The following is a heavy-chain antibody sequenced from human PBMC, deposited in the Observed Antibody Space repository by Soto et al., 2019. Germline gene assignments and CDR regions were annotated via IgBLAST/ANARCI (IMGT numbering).Heavy chain of an antibody. V-gene: IGHV4-34*01. J-gene: IGHJ6*02. CDR2: INHSGST. CDR1: GGSFSGYY. D-gene: IGHD6-6*01. CDR3: AGRSIAARRNYYYYGMDV. Sequence: SETLSLTCAVYGGSFSGYYWSWIRQPPGKGLEWIGEINHSGSTNYNPSLKSRVTISVDTSKNQLSLKLSSVTAADTAVYYCAGRSIAARRNYYYYGMDVWGQGTTVTVSS.